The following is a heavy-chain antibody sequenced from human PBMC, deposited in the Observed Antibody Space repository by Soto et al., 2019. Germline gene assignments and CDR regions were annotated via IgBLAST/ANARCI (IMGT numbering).Heavy chain of an antibody. D-gene: IGHD6-19*01. V-gene: IGHV1-18*01. CDR1: GYTFTSYG. J-gene: IGHJ4*02. Sequence: ASVKVSCKASGYTFTSYGISWVRQAPGQGLEWMGWISAYNGNTNYAQKLQGRVTMTTDTSTSTAYMELRSLRSDDTTVYYCARTIAVAGEITNHFDYWGQGTLVTVSS. CDR3: ARTIAVAGEITNHFDY. CDR2: ISAYNGNT.